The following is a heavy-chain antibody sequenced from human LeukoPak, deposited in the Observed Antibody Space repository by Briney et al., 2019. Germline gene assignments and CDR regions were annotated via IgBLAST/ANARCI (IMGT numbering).Heavy chain of an antibody. J-gene: IGHJ4*02. Sequence: SVKVSCKASGGTFSSYAISWARQAPGQGLEWMGGIIPIFGTANYAQKFQGRVTITADESTSTAYMELSSLRSEDTAVYYCARGGSFCSSTSCYITTFDYWGQGTLVTVSS. CDR1: GGTFSSYA. V-gene: IGHV1-69*13. CDR3: ARGGSFCSSTSCYITTFDY. CDR2: IIPIFGTA. D-gene: IGHD2-2*02.